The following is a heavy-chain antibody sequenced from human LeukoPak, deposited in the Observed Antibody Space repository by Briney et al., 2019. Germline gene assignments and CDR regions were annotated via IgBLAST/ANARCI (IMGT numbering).Heavy chain of an antibody. J-gene: IGHJ4*02. V-gene: IGHV4-34*01. CDR3: ARDRCSGDRCWRYFDN. Sequence: SETLSLTCAVYGGSFSDYHWSWIRPPPGKGLEWIGEVNHSGSTKYNPSLKSRVTISVDTSKNQFSLKLSSVTAADTAVYYCARDRCSGDRCWRYFDNWGQGTLVTVSS. CDR2: VNHSGST. D-gene: IGHD2-15*01. CDR1: GGSFSDYH.